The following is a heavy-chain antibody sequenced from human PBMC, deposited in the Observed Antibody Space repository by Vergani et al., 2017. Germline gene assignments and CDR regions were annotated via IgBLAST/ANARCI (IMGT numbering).Heavy chain of an antibody. CDR1: GGSINSHNYY. D-gene: IGHD2-15*01. J-gene: IGHJ3*02. Sequence: QVQLQESGPGLVKPSQTLSLTCTVSGGSINSHNYYWSWIRQPAGKGLEWIGRIHTSGSTNYNPSLKSRVTMSEDTSKNQFSLRLSSVTAADTAVYYCARDPKSYCSGGSCFSVWGAFDIWGRGTTVTVSS. CDR3: ARDPKSYCSGGSCFSVWGAFDI. V-gene: IGHV4-61*02. CDR2: IHTSGST.